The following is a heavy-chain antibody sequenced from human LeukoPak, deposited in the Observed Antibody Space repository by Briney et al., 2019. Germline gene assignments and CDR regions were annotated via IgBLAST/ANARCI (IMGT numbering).Heavy chain of an antibody. CDR3: AHMLHDSSAYPKGGFDY. J-gene: IGHJ4*02. V-gene: IGHV2-5*01. CDR2: IYWNDGN. Sequence: SGPTLVKPTQPLTLTCTFSGFSLSTSGVIVGWIRQPPGKALEWLALIYWNDGNAYSPSLKSRLIITKDTSKNQVVLTMTNMDPVDTATYYCAHMLHDSSAYPKGGFDYWGQGTLVTVSS. CDR1: GFSLSTSGVI. D-gene: IGHD3-22*01.